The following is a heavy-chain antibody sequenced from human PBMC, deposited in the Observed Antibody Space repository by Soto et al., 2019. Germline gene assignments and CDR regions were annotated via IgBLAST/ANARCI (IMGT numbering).Heavy chain of an antibody. J-gene: IGHJ4*02. Sequence: QVTLKESGPVLVKPTETLTLTCTVSGFSLSNARMSVCWIRQPPGKALEGRAHIFSNDAKSYSASLKNRLTISKDTSKSQVVLTMTKMDPVDTATYYCARIRGWGWLGPNDYWGQGTLVTVSS. V-gene: IGHV2-26*01. CDR3: ARIRGWGWLGPNDY. CDR2: IFSNDAK. CDR1: GFSLSNARMS. D-gene: IGHD3-10*01.